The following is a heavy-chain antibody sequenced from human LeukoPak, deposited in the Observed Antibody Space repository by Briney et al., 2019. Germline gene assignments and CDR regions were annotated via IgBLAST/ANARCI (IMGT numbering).Heavy chain of an antibody. CDR2: LSYDGTKK. CDR1: GFMFNTYA. V-gene: IGHV3-30-3*02. D-gene: IGHD4-17*01. J-gene: IGHJ4*02. Sequence: GGSLRLSCAASGFMFNTYAMHWVRQPPGKGLEWVACLSYDGTKKYYADSVKGRFTISRDNSKNTLYLQMNSLRAEDTAVYYCAKTVTTSLYWGQGTLVTVSS. CDR3: AKTVTTSLY.